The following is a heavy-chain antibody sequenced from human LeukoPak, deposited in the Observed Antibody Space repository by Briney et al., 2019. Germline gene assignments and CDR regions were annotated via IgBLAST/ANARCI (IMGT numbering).Heavy chain of an antibody. CDR2: IYYSGST. V-gene: IGHV4-39*01. J-gene: IGHJ6*03. CDR1: GGSISSSSYY. Sequence: MPSETLSLTCTVSGGSISSSSYYWGWIRQPPGKGLEWIGSIYYSGSTYYNPSLKSRVTISVDTSKNQFSLKLSSVTAADTAVYYRARHPYYYYYMDVWGKGTTVTVSS. CDR3: ARHPYYYYYMDV.